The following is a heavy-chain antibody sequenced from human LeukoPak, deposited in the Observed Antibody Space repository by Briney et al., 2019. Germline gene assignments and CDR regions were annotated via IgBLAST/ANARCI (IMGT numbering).Heavy chain of an antibody. CDR3: AKVSDNWNAGNYYYYYYMDV. Sequence: QAGGSLRLSCAASGFTVSSNYMNWVRQAPGKGLEWVSGISWNSGSIGYADSVKGRFTISRDNAKNSLYLQMNSLRAEDTAVYYCAKVSDNWNAGNYYYYYYMDVWGKGTTVTISS. CDR1: GFTVSSNY. D-gene: IGHD1-1*01. CDR2: ISWNSGSI. V-gene: IGHV3-9*01. J-gene: IGHJ6*03.